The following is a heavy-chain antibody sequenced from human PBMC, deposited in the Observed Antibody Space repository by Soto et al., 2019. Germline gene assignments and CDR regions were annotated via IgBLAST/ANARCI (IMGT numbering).Heavy chain of an antibody. J-gene: IGHJ4*02. Sequence: EVQLVESGGGLVQPGGSLKLSCAASGFIFSGSAVHWVRQASGKGLEWVGGILSKAGNYATAYPASMKGRFTISRDDSENTAFLQINSLKTEDTAVYYCIRGGSPYYYDYWGQGTLVAVSS. V-gene: IGHV3-73*01. CDR3: IRGGSPYYYDY. CDR1: GFIFSGSA. CDR2: ILSKAGNYAT.